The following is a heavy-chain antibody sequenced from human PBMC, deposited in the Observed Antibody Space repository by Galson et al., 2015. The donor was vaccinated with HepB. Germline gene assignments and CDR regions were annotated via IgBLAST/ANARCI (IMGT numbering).Heavy chain of an antibody. CDR3: ARDQTASGWPSVFAEPSGWFDP. CDR2: IYSGGST. D-gene: IGHD6-19*01. V-gene: IGHV3-66*01. J-gene: IGHJ5*02. Sequence: SLRLSCAASGFTVSSNYMSWVRQAPGKGLEWVSVIYSGGSTYYADSVKGRFTISRDNSKNTLYLQMNSLRAEDTAVYYCARDQTASGWPSVFAEPSGWFDPWGQGTLVTVSS. CDR1: GFTVSSNY.